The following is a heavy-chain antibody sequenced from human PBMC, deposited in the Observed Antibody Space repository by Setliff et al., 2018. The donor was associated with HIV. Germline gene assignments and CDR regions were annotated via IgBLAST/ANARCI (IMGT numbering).Heavy chain of an antibody. CDR3: ARGRYYREISDSLFDL. CDR1: GGSIRSDGYY. Sequence: PSETLSLTCSVSGGSIRSDGYYWNWIRQHPGKGLEWIGYIYNNGSTYYNPSLEGRLMMSIDPSKNQFSLNLRSVTVADTAVYYCARGRYYREISDSLFDLWGQGTLVTVSS. J-gene: IGHJ4*02. D-gene: IGHD3-16*01. V-gene: IGHV4-31*03. CDR2: IYNNGST.